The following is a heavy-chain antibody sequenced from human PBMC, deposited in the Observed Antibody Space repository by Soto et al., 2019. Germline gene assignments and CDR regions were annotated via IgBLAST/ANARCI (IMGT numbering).Heavy chain of an antibody. CDR3: ARVSDFAVLLSRNYYYYCGMDV. CDR2: IFHSGST. Sequence: VQLQESGPGLVKPSGTLSLTCTVSGVSFSRNNWWHWVRQPPGKGLEWIGEIFHSGSTTYNPSLKGRVTMSIDKSTNQVSLRLSSVTAADTAVYYCARVSDFAVLLSRNYYYYCGMDVWGQGTTVTVSS. J-gene: IGHJ6*02. CDR1: GVSFSRNNW. D-gene: IGHD3-3*01. V-gene: IGHV4-4*02.